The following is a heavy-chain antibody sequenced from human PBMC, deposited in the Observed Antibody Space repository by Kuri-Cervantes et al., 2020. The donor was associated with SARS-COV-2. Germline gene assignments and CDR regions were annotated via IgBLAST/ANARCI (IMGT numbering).Heavy chain of an antibody. Sequence: SETLSLTCALYYGTLTGYQWSWIRQPPGKGLEWIGGTNHRGDTYYNPSLEGRVTISRDTSENKFSLRLSSVTAADTAVYYCARGINGYFFFYYLDVWGKGTTVT. V-gene: IGHV4-34*01. J-gene: IGHJ6*03. CDR2: TNHRGDT. CDR1: YGTLTGYQ. D-gene: IGHD3-22*01. CDR3: ARGINGYFFFYYLDV.